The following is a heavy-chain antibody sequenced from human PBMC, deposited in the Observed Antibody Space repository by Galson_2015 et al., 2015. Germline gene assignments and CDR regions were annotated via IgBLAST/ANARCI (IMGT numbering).Heavy chain of an antibody. Sequence: QSGAEVKKPGESLRISCTGSGYSFTSYWIGWVRQMPGKGLEWMGIIYPGDSDTKYSPSFQGQVTISADKSISTAYLQWSSLKASDTAMYYCARGVRYCSSSNCYDFDYWGQGTLVTVSS. V-gene: IGHV5-51*01. CDR3: ARGVRYCSSSNCYDFDY. J-gene: IGHJ4*02. D-gene: IGHD2-2*01. CDR2: IYPGDSDT. CDR1: GYSFTSYW.